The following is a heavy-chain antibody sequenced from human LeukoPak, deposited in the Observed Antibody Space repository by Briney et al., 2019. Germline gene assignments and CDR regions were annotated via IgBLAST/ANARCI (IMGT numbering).Heavy chain of an antibody. D-gene: IGHD6-6*01. CDR3: ARDSSHYLGSSDY. Sequence: GGSLRLSCIASGFTFSNYGMSWVRQAPGKGLEWVSVISETGGVTHYADSMKGRFTISRDNIKNTLNLQMNSLRAEDTAIYYCARDSSHYLGSSDYWGQGTLVTVSP. CDR2: ISETGGVT. J-gene: IGHJ4*02. V-gene: IGHV3-23*01. CDR1: GFTFSNYG.